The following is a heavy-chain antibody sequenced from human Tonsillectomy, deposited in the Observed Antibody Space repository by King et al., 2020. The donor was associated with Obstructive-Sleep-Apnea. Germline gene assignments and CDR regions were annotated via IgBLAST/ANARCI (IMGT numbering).Heavy chain of an antibody. D-gene: IGHD1-26*01. CDR1: GGSVSGYY. V-gene: IGHV4-59*02. CDR3: ARDGSYSPSPCFDP. Sequence: VQLQESGPGLVKPSETLSLTCTVSGGSVSGYYWSWIRQPPGKGLEWVGYIYSTGTTNYNPSLKSRVTISVDTSKNQFSLKLSSVTAADTAIYYCARDGSYSPSPCFDPWGQGTLVTVSS. CDR2: IYSTGTT. J-gene: IGHJ5*02.